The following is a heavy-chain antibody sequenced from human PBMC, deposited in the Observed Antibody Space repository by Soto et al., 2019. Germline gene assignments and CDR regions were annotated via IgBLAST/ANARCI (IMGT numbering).Heavy chain of an antibody. D-gene: IGHD2-15*01. CDR1: GYTFVTYG. Sequence: QVQLLQSGAEVKKPGASVKVSCKASGYTFVTYGISWVRQAPGKGLEWMGWITPSNGDTNYEQKLQGRVTMTTDTSTSTAYMEVRSLRSDDTAVYHCARMAPCKSANVCYSRPLDFWGQGTLVTVSS. V-gene: IGHV1-18*01. CDR2: ITPSNGDT. CDR3: ARMAPCKSANVCYSRPLDF. J-gene: IGHJ4*02.